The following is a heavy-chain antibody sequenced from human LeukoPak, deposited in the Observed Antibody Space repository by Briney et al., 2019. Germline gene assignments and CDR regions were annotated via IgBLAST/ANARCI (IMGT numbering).Heavy chain of an antibody. Sequence: ASVTVSCTASGYTFTIYDINWVRHAHGQGLEWMGWMNPNSGNTGYAQKFQGRVTMTRNTSISTAYMELSSLRSEDTAVYYCARGLLGIAAAGTNYYYYMDVWGKGTTVTVSS. CDR1: GYTFTIYD. J-gene: IGHJ6*03. D-gene: IGHD6-13*01. CDR3: ARGLLGIAAAGTNYYYYMDV. CDR2: MNPNSGNT. V-gene: IGHV1-8*01.